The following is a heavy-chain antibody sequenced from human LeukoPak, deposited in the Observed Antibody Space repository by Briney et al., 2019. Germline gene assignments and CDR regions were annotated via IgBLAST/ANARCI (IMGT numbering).Heavy chain of an antibody. CDR3: ARVLWYYDSSAHWCWFDP. D-gene: IGHD3-22*01. V-gene: IGHV4-39*07. CDR1: GGSINSSNYY. J-gene: IGHJ5*02. Sequence: SETLSLTCTISGGSINSSNYYWGWIRQPPGKGLEWIGSIYYSGSTYYNPSLKSRVTISVDTSKNQFSLKLSSVTAADTAVYYCARVLWYYDSSAHWCWFDPWGQGTLVTVSS. CDR2: IYYSGST.